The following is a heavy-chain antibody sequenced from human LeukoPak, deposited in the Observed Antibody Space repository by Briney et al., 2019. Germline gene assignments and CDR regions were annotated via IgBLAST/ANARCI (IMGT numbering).Heavy chain of an antibody. J-gene: IGHJ5*02. D-gene: IGHD3-9*01. CDR3: ARENYDILTGSNWFDP. V-gene: IGHV3-7*03. CDR1: GFTFSSYW. CDR2: IKQDGSEK. Sequence: SGGSLRLSCAASGFTFSSYWMSWVRQAPGKRLEWVANIKQDGSEKYYVDSVKGRFTISRDNAKNSLYLQMNSLRVEDTAVYYCARENYDILTGSNWFDPWGQGTLVTVSS.